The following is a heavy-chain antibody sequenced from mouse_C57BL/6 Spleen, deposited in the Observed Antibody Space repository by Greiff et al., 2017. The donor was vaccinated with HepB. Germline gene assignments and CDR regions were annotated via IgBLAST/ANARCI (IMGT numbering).Heavy chain of an antibody. CDR2: ISDGGSYT. CDR3: ARLGDPYYYAMDY. Sequence: EVMLVESGGGLVKPGGSLKLSCAASGFTFSSYAMSWVRQTPEKRLEWVATISDGGSYTYYPDNVKGRFTISRDNAKNNLYLQMSHLKSEDTAMYYCARLGDPYYYAMDYWGQGTSVTVSS. J-gene: IGHJ4*01. D-gene: IGHD3-3*01. V-gene: IGHV5-4*03. CDR1: GFTFSSYA.